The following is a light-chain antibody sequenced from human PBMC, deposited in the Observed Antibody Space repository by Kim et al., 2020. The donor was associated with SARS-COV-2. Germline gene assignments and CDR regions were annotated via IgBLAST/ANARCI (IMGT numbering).Light chain of an antibody. V-gene: IGKV3-20*01. CDR1: RSMNNND. CDR3: QQYGTSPPWT. CDR2: GAS. J-gene: IGKJ1*01. Sequence: PGQSASFPSRASRSMNNNDFAWYQQTPNQPPRLLFYGASTRATGIPDRFSGSGSGTDFTLTISRLEPEDFAVYYCQQYGTSPPWTFGQGTKVDIK.